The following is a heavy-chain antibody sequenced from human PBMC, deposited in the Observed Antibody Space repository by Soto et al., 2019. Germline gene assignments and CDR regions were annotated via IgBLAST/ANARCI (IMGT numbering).Heavy chain of an antibody. CDR2: ISGSGAST. V-gene: IGHV3-23*01. CDR3: AKTEQWLIAYFDH. CDR1: GFTLSTYA. Sequence: GGSLRLSCAASGFTLSTYAMSWVRQAPGKGLEWVSGISGSGASTYYPDSVKGRFTISRDNSKNTLYLQMNSLRAEDTAVYYCAKTEQWLIAYFDHWGQGTPVTVSS. J-gene: IGHJ4*02. D-gene: IGHD6-19*01.